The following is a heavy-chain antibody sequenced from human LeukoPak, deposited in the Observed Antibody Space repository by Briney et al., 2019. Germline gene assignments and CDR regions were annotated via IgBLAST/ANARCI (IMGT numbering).Heavy chain of an antibody. Sequence: GGSLRLSCAASGFTFSSYWMSWVRQAPGKGLEWVSVIYSGGSTYYADSVKGRFTISRDNSKNTLYLQMNSLRAEDTAVYYCARATRGYSYGRGYWGQGTLVTVSS. CDR2: IYSGGST. CDR1: GFTFSSYW. V-gene: IGHV3-66*01. CDR3: ARATRGYSYGRGY. J-gene: IGHJ4*02. D-gene: IGHD5-18*01.